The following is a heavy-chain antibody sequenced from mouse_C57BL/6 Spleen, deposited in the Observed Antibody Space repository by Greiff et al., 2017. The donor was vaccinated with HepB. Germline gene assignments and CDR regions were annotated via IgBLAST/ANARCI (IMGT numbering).Heavy chain of an antibody. CDR2: IYPGGGYT. V-gene: IGHV1-63*01. D-gene: IGHD2-5*01. CDR3: ARSYSNFLFDY. J-gene: IGHJ2*01. Sequence: QVQLKQSGAELVRPGTSVKMSCKASGYTFTNYWIGWAKQRPGHGLEWIGDIYPGGGYTNYNEKFKGKATLTADKSSSTAYMQFSSLTSEDSAIYYCARSYSNFLFDYWGQGTTLTVSS. CDR1: GYTFTNYW.